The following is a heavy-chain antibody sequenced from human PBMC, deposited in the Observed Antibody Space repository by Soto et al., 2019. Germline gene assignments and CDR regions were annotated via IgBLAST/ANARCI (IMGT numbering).Heavy chain of an antibody. CDR1: GGSISSSSYY. CDR2: IYYSGST. CDR3: ASQGWEIRALKYYFDY. Sequence: NPSETLSLTCTVSGGSISSSSYYWGWIRQPPGKGLEWIGSIYYSGSTYYNPSLKSRVTISVDTSKNQFSLKLSSVTAADTAVYYCASQGWEIRALKYYFDYWGQGPLVTVYS. J-gene: IGHJ4*02. D-gene: IGHD1-26*01. V-gene: IGHV4-39*01.